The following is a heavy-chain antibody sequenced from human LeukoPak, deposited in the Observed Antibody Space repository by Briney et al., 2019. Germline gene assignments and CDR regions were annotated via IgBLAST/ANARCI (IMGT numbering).Heavy chain of an antibody. CDR3: SRENSGSYREFDY. D-gene: IGHD1-26*01. V-gene: IGHV4-4*07. CDR1: GGSISSYY. CDR2: IYPSGST. J-gene: IGHJ4*02. Sequence: SETLSLTCTVSGGSISSYYWTWIRQPAGKGLEWIGRIYPSGSTNYNPSLKSRVTMSVDTSKNQFSLKLSSVTAADTAVYYCSRENSGSYREFDYWGQGTLVTVSS.